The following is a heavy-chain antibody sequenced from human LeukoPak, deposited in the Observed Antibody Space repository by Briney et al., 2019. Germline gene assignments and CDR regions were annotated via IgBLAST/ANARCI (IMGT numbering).Heavy chain of an antibody. CDR2: ITGGSSTI. CDR3: ARPGDYGYYYSAMDV. D-gene: IGHD4-17*01. CDR1: GFTFSSYS. J-gene: IGHJ6*02. V-gene: IGHV3-48*02. Sequence: PGGSLRLSCKASGFTFSSYSMNWVRQAPGKGLEWVSYITGGSSTICYADSVKGRFTISRDNAKNSLYLQVNSLRDEDTAVYYCARPGDYGYYYSAMDVWGQGTTVTVAS.